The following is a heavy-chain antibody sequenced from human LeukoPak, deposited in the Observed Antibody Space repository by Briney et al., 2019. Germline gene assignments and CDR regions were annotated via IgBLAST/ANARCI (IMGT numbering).Heavy chain of an antibody. Sequence: PGGSLRLSCAASGFTFSDYYMSWIRQAPGKGLEWVSYISSSGSTIYYADSVKGRFTISRDNAKNSLYLQMNSLRAEDTAVYYCARDRKYYYDSSLLTFGYYFDYWGQGTLVTVSS. J-gene: IGHJ4*02. CDR1: GFTFSDYY. V-gene: IGHV3-11*01. CDR2: ISSSGSTI. D-gene: IGHD3-22*01. CDR3: ARDRKYYYDSSLLTFGYYFDY.